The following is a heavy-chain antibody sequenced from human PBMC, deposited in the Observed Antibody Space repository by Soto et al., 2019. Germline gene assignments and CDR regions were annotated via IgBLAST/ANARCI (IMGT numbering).Heavy chain of an antibody. D-gene: IGHD3-10*01. V-gene: IGHV4-59*01. Sequence: QVQLQESGPGLVKPSETLSLTCTVSGGSISSYYWSWIRQPPGKGLEWIGYIYYSGSTNYNPSLKSRVTISVDTSKNQFSLKLSSVTAADTAVYYCARGVSWFGELWYTDYWGQGTLVTVSS. J-gene: IGHJ4*02. CDR1: GGSISSYY. CDR2: IYYSGST. CDR3: ARGVSWFGELWYTDY.